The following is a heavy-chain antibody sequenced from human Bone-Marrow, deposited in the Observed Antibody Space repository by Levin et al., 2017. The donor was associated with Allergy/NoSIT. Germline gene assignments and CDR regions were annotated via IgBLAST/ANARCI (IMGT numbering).Heavy chain of an antibody. CDR3: VRQTWDSYGAGGDYSYMDV. V-gene: IGHV4-39*01. J-gene: IGHJ6*03. Sequence: SETLSLTCTVSGGSISGRSYYWGWIRQPPGKGLEWIGSIYYSGSTYYNPSLKSRVTISVDTSKNQFSLKLSSVTAADTAVYYCVRQTWDSYGAGGDYSYMDVWGKGTTVTVSS. CDR2: IYYSGST. CDR1: GGSISGRSYY. D-gene: IGHD3-10*01.